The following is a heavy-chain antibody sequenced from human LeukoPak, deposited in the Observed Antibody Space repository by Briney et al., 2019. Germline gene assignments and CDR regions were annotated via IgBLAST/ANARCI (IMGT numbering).Heavy chain of an antibody. V-gene: IGHV3-7*01. CDR1: GFTFSSYW. Sequence: GGSLRLSCAASGFTFSSYWMSWVRQAPGKGLEWVANIKQDGSEKYYVDSVKGRFTISRDNAKNSLYLQMNSLRAEDTAAYYCARDGWIQLWSPFDYWGQGTLATVSS. CDR2: IKQDGSEK. CDR3: ARDGWIQLWSPFDY. J-gene: IGHJ4*02. D-gene: IGHD5-18*01.